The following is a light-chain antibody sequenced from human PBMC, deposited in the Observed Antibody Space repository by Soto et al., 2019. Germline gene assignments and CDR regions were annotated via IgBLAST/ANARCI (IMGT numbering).Light chain of an antibody. CDR2: RNN. CDR1: SSNIGSNY. Sequence: QSVLTQPPSASGTPGQRVTISCSGSSSNIGSNYVYWYQQLPGTAPKLLIYRNNQRPSGFPDRFSGSKSGTSASLAIIGLRSEDEADYYCAAWDDSLSGLYVFGTGTKVTVL. J-gene: IGLJ1*01. CDR3: AAWDDSLSGLYV. V-gene: IGLV1-47*01.